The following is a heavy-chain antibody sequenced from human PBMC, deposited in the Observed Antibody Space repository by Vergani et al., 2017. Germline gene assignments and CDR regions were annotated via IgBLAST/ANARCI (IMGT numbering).Heavy chain of an antibody. CDR2: IKPNSGGT. V-gene: IGHV1-2*02. Sequence: QVQLVQSGAEVKKPGASVKVSCKASGYTFTGYYMHWVRQAPGQGLEWMGWIKPNSGGTNYAQKFQGRVTMTRDTSISTAYMELSRLRSDDAAVYYCARAMIVVGNWFDPWGRGTLVTVSS. J-gene: IGHJ5*02. CDR3: ARAMIVVGNWFDP. D-gene: IGHD3-22*01. CDR1: GYTFTGYY.